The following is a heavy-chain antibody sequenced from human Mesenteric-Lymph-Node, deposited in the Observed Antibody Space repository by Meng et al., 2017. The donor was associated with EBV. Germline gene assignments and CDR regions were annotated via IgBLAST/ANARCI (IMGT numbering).Heavy chain of an antibody. Sequence: QLPVQEAGPGRGKPSGTRSLTCRVIGVSFCISSYYWAGFRQPPGEGLEWIGTIYYSGNTFYNPSFESRITISVDTSTNQFSLNLRSVSAPATAVYYCARLYDNYVDYWGRGSLVTVSS. CDR3: ARLYDNYVDY. J-gene: IGHJ4*02. D-gene: IGHD3-9*01. V-gene: IGHV4-39*01. CDR2: IYYSGNT. CDR1: GVSFCISSYY.